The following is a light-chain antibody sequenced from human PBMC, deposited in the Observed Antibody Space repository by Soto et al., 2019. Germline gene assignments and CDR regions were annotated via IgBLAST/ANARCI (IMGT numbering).Light chain of an antibody. V-gene: IGLV2-14*01. CDR3: TSYTSRSTRV. CDR1: SSDIGACNY. J-gene: IGLJ1*01. Sequence: QSALTQPASVSGSPGQSVTISCTGTSSDIGACNYVSWYQQLPGKAPKLMIFDVTRRPSGVPERFSGSKSGTTASLTISGLQDDDEDDYYCTSYTSRSTRVFGSGTKVTVL. CDR2: DVT.